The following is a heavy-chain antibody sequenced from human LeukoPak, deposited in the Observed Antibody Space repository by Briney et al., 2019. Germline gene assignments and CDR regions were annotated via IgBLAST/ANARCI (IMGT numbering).Heavy chain of an antibody. CDR2: ISYSGSNWST. V-gene: IGHV4-39*01. Sequence: PSETLSLTCTVSGASISSTCYYWGWLRQPTGKGLEWIVTISYSGSNWSTSYNPSLKSRVTISVDTSKDQFSLKLSSVTAADTAMYYCARRVSGSYSDYWGQGTPVTVSS. CDR3: ARRVSGSYSDY. CDR1: GASISSTCYY. D-gene: IGHD1-26*01. J-gene: IGHJ4*02.